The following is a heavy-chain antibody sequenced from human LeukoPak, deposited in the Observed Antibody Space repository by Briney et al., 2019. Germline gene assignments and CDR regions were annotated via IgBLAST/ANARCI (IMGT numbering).Heavy chain of an antibody. CDR3: ARDQEDIMITFGGIADY. Sequence: ASVKVSCKASGYTFTGYYMHWVRQAHGQGLEWMGWINPNSGGTNYAQKFQGRVTMTRDTSISTAYMELSRLRSDDTAVYYCARDQEDIMITFGGIADYWGQGTLVTVSS. V-gene: IGHV1-2*02. CDR2: INPNSGGT. D-gene: IGHD3-16*01. CDR1: GYTFTGYY. J-gene: IGHJ4*02.